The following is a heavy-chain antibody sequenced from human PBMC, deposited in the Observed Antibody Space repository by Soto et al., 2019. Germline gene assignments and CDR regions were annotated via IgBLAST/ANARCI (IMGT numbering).Heavy chain of an antibody. D-gene: IGHD6-19*01. CDR2: IRRKAYGGTT. CDR1: GFTFGDYA. V-gene: IGHV3-49*03. Sequence: EVQLVESGGGLVQPGRSLRLSCTASGFTFGDYAMSWFRQPPGKGLEWVGVIRRKAYGGTTEYVASVKGRFTISRDDSKSIAYLQLNSLKSEDTAVFYCARAGSIQWLGTEDYWGQGTLVTVSS. CDR3: ARAGSIQWLGTEDY. J-gene: IGHJ4*02.